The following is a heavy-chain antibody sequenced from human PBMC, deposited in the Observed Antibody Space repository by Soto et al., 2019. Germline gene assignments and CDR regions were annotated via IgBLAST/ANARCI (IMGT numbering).Heavy chain of an antibody. V-gene: IGHV6-1*01. CDR2: TYYRSRWYN. D-gene: IGHD4-17*01. Sequence: SETLSLTCAISGDSVSSNSAAWNWIRQSPSRGLEWLGRTYYRSRWYNDYAVSVKSRITVNPDTSKNQFSLHLNSVTPEDTAVYYCAKNRWTTVVTEVLLYFDYWGPGTLVTVSS. CDR1: GDSVSSNSAA. J-gene: IGHJ4*02. CDR3: AKNRWTTVVTEVLLYFDY.